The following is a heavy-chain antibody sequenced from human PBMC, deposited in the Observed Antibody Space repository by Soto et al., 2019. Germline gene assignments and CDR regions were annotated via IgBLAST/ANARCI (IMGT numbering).Heavy chain of an antibody. CDR3: ATPISIAARPAGAAHFDY. D-gene: IGHD6-6*01. CDR2: ISGSGGST. CDR1: GFTFGSYA. V-gene: IGHV3-23*01. Sequence: GGSLRLSCAASGFTFGSYAMSWVRQAPGKGLEWVSAISGSGGSTYYADSVKGRFTISRDNSKNTLYLQMKSLGAEDTAVYYCATPISIAARPAGAAHFDYWGQGTLVTVSS. J-gene: IGHJ4*02.